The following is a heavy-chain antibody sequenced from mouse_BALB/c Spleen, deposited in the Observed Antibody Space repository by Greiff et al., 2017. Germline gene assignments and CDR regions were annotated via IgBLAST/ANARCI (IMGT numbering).Heavy chain of an antibody. CDR3: AREFITTAPYYFDY. Sequence: QVQLKQPGAELVKPGASVKLSCKASGYTFTSYWMHWVKQRPGQGLEWIGEINPSNGRTNYNEKFKSKATLTVDKSSSTAYMQLSSLTSEDSAVYYCAREFITTAPYYFDYWGQGTTLTVSS. V-gene: IGHV1S81*02. D-gene: IGHD1-2*01. CDR1: GYTFTSYW. CDR2: INPSNGRT. J-gene: IGHJ2*01.